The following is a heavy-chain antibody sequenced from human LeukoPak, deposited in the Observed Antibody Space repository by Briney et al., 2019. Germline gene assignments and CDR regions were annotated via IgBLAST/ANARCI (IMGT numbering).Heavy chain of an antibody. Sequence: ASVKVSCKASGYTFTGYYMHWVRQAPGQGLEWMGRINPNSGGTNYAQKFQGRVTMTRDTSISTAYMELSRLRSDDTAVYYCAGDPPVVPAAPDYYYGMDVWGQGTTVTVSS. D-gene: IGHD2-2*01. CDR1: GYTFTGYY. V-gene: IGHV1-2*06. CDR2: INPNSGGT. CDR3: AGDPPVVPAAPDYYYGMDV. J-gene: IGHJ6*02.